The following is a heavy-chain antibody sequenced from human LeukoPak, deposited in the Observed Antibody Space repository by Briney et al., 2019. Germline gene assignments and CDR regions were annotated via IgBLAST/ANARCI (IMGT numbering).Heavy chain of an antibody. V-gene: IGHV1-69*05. D-gene: IGHD4-17*01. CDR1: GGTFSSYA. J-gene: IGHJ3*02. CDR3: ARNHDYGDPARAFDI. CDR2: IIPIFGTA. Sequence: SVKVSCKASGGTFSSYAISWVRQAPGQGLEWMGGIIPIFGTANYAQKFQGRVTITTDESTSTAYMELSRLRSDDTAVYYCARNHDYGDPARAFDIWGQGTMVTVSS.